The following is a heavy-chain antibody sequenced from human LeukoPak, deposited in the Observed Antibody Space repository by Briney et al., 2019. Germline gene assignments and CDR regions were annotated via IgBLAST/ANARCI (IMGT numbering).Heavy chain of an antibody. CDR2: IKQDGSEK. J-gene: IGHJ6*02. CDR3: ARGTYITMVRGVITYGMDV. D-gene: IGHD3-10*01. Sequence: GGSLRLSCAASGFTFSSYWMSWVRKAPGKGLEWVANIKQDGSEKYYVDSVKGRFTISRDNAKNSLYLQMNSLRAEDTAVYYCARGTYITMVRGVITYGMDVWGQGTTVTVSS. V-gene: IGHV3-7*01. CDR1: GFTFSSYW.